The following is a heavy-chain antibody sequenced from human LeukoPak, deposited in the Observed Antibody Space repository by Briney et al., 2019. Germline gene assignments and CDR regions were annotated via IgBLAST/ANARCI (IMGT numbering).Heavy chain of an antibody. Sequence: GGSLRLSCAASGFTFSSYGMHWVRQAPGKGLEWVAVIPNDGSNKYYADSVKGRFTISRDNSKNTLYLQMNSLRAEDTAVYYCANKKGDYWGQGTLVTVSS. CDR1: GFTFSSYG. CDR3: ANKKGDY. D-gene: IGHD3-10*01. V-gene: IGHV3-30*18. CDR2: IPNDGSNK. J-gene: IGHJ4*02.